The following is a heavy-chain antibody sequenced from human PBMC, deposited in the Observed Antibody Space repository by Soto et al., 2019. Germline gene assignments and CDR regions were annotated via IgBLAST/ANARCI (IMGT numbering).Heavy chain of an antibody. J-gene: IGHJ3*02. D-gene: IGHD2-8*01. CDR3: ARDRRNIVLMVYALDAFDI. Sequence: GGSLRLSCAASGFTLSGHSMDWVRQAPGKGLEWVSYISSSSSTIYYTDSVKGRFTISRDNAKNSLYLQMNSLRAEDTAVYYCARDRRNIVLMVYALDAFDIWGQGTMVTVSS. CDR1: GFTLSGHS. CDR2: ISSSSSTI. V-gene: IGHV3-48*01.